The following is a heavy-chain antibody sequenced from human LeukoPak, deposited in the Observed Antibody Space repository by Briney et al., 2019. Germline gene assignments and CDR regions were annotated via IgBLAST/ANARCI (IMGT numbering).Heavy chain of an antibody. CDR3: ARDPGEDSRGY. J-gene: IGHJ4*02. CDR1: EFTFSSYW. Sequence: GSLRLSCAASEFTFSSYWMHWVRQAPGKGLVWVSRINSDGSSTGYADSVKGRFTISRDNTKNTLYLQMNSLRAEDTALYYCARDPGEDSRGYWGQGTLVTVSS. V-gene: IGHV3-74*01. D-gene: IGHD6-13*01. CDR2: INSDGSST.